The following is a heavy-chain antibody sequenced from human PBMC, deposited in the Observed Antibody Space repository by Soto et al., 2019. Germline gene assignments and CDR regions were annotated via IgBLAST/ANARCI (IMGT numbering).Heavy chain of an antibody. D-gene: IGHD2-15*01. J-gene: IGHJ4*02. CDR1: GGSITSSSYY. V-gene: IGHV4-39*02. CDR2: IYYSGNT. CDR3: AREGGRYCSGGSCPVDY. Sequence: QLQLQESGPGLVKPSETLSLTCTVSGGSITSSSYYWGWIRQPPGKGLEWIGSIYYSGNTYYTPSLKSRVTIPVDTSKNQFSLKLSSVTAADTAVYYCAREGGRYCSGGSCPVDYWGQGTLVTVSS.